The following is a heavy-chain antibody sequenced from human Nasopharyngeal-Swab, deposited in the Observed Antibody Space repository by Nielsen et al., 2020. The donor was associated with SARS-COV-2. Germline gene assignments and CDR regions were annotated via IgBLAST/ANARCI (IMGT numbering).Heavy chain of an antibody. CDR2: IYHSGST. CDR1: GGSISSGGYS. J-gene: IGHJ4*02. V-gene: IGHV4-30-2*01. CDR3: ARVTYYDFWSGYEDY. D-gene: IGHD3-3*01. Sequence: SETLSLTCAVSGGSISSGGYSWSWIRQPPGKGLEWIGYIYHSGSTYYNPSLKSRVTISVDTSKNQFSLKLSSVTAADTAVYYCARVTYYDFWSGYEDYWGQGSLVIVSS.